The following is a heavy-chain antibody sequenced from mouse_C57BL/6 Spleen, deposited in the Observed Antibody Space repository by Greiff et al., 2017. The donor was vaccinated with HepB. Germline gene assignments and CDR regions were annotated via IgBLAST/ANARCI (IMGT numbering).Heavy chain of an antibody. Sequence: VQLQQPGAELVKPGASVKLSCKASGYTFTSYWMQWVKQRPGQGLEWIGEIDPSDSYTNYNQKFKGKATLTVDTSSSTAYMQLSSLTSEDSAVYYCARSSYGNYGWFAYWGQGTLVTVSA. D-gene: IGHD2-10*01. CDR1: GYTFTSYW. CDR3: ARSSYGNYGWFAY. J-gene: IGHJ3*01. CDR2: IDPSDSYT. V-gene: IGHV1-50*01.